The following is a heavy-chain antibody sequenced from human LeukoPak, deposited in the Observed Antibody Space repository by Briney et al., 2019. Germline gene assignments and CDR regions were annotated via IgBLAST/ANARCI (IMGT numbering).Heavy chain of an antibody. D-gene: IGHD3-22*01. CDR2: ISGSGGST. CDR1: GFTFSSYA. CDR3: AKGGPDSSGYPDAFDI. J-gene: IGHJ3*02. Sequence: GGSLRLSCAASGFTFSSYAMSWVRQAPGKGLEWVSAISGSGGSTYYADSVKGRFTISRDNSKNTLYLQMNSLRAEDTAVYYCAKGGPDSSGYPDAFDIWGQGTMVTVSS. V-gene: IGHV3-23*01.